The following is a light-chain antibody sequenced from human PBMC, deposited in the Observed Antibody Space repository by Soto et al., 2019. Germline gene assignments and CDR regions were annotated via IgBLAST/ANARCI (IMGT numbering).Light chain of an antibody. V-gene: IGKV1-5*03. CDR3: QQYNSHSSYT. CDR2: KAS. Sequence: DIQMTQSPSTLSASVGDRVTITCRASQSINTWLAWYQQKPGKAPKLLIYKASSLGGGVPSRFSGSGSGTEFTLTISSLRPDDFAVYYCQQYNSHSSYTFGQGTKLEIK. J-gene: IGKJ2*01. CDR1: QSINTW.